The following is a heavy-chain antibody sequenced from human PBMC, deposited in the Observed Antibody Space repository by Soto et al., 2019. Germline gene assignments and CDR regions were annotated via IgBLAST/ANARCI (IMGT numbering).Heavy chain of an antibody. V-gene: IGHV3-21*01. Sequence: EVQLVESGGGLVKPGGSLRLSCAGSVFTFSSYSVNWVRQAPGKGLEWVSSISSSSSYIYYADSVKGRFTISRDNAKNSLYLQMNSLRVEDTAVYYCAREDAWQWLDSPPFDYWGQGTLVTVSS. CDR2: ISSSSSYI. J-gene: IGHJ4*02. CDR1: VFTFSSYS. CDR3: AREDAWQWLDSPPFDY. D-gene: IGHD6-19*01.